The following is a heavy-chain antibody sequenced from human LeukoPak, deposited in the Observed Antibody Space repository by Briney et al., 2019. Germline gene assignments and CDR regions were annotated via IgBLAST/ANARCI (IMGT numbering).Heavy chain of an antibody. CDR3: ARTPLVRDFES. D-gene: IGHD2-2*01. CDR2: VSGSAGTT. CDR1: GFTFSSYA. Sequence: GGSLRLSCAASGFTFSSYAMSWARQARGKGLEWVSAVSGSAGTTYYADSVKGRFTISRDNSKNTLYLQMNSLRAEDTALYYCARTPLVRDFESWGQGTLVTVSS. J-gene: IGHJ4*02. V-gene: IGHV3-23*01.